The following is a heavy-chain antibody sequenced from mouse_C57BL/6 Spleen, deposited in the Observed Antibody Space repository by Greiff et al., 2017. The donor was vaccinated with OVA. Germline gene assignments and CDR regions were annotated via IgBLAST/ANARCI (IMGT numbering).Heavy chain of an antibody. V-gene: IGHV5-4*03. CDR3: ARRDYYGSRYFDV. CDR1: GFTFSSYA. J-gene: IGHJ1*03. D-gene: IGHD1-1*01. Sequence: EVKVVESGGGLVKPGGSLKLSCAASGFTFSSYAMSWVRQTPEKRLEWVATISDGGSYTYYPDNVKGRFTISRDNAKNNLYLQMSHLKSEDTAMYYCARRDYYGSRYFDVWGTGTTVTVSS. CDR2: ISDGGSYT.